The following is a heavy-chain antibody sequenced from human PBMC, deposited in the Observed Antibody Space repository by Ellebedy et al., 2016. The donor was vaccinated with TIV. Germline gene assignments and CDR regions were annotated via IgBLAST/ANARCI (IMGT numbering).Heavy chain of an antibody. D-gene: IGHD3-10*01. CDR1: GFTFNNAW. V-gene: IGHV3-33*08. Sequence: GGSLRLSCAASGFTFNNAWMNWVRQAPGKGLEWVAVIWYDGSYKYYADSVKGRFTISRDNSKNTLYLQMNSLRVEDTAVYYCARDFGEGFDYWGQGTLVIVSS. CDR3: ARDFGEGFDY. J-gene: IGHJ4*02. CDR2: IWYDGSYK.